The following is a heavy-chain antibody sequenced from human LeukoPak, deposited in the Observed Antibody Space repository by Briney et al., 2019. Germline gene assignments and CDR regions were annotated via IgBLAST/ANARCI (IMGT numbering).Heavy chain of an antibody. CDR2: NSYSGDS. Sequence: SETLSLTCSVSGGYISSYYWTWIRQPPGKGLEWIGYNSYSGDSNYNPSLRSRVTISLDTSKNQCSLRLSSVTAADTAVYYCARGVGTPDYWGPGTLVIVSS. D-gene: IGHD1-14*01. CDR3: ARGVGTPDY. V-gene: IGHV4-59*01. J-gene: IGHJ4*02. CDR1: GGYISSYY.